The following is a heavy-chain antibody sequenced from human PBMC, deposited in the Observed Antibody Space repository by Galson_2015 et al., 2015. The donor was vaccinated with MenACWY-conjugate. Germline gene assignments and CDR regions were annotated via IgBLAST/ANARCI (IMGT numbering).Heavy chain of an antibody. J-gene: IGHJ6*02. V-gene: IGHV1-46*01. CDR2: IDPSGGST. CDR1: GYTFTSYY. CDR3: ARGRYWYGMDV. Sequence: SVKVSCKGSGYTFTSYYMHWVRQAPGQGLEWMGIIDPSGGSTVYAQKFQGRVTMTRDTSTSTVYMELSSLRSEDTAVYFCARGRYWYGMDVWGQGTTVTVSS.